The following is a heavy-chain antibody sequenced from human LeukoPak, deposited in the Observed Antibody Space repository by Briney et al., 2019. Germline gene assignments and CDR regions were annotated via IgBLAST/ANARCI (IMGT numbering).Heavy chain of an antibody. D-gene: IGHD2-2*02. J-gene: IGHJ3*02. Sequence: GGSLSLSCAASGFTFVSYAMHWVRQAPGKGLEWVAVITYDGSNKYYADSVTGRFTISRDNSKNTLYLQMNSLRAEDTAVYYWAREGCSSTSCYTNDDAFDIWGQGTMVTVSS. V-gene: IGHV3-30*01. CDR2: ITYDGSNK. CDR3: AREGCSSTSCYTNDDAFDI. CDR1: GFTFVSYA.